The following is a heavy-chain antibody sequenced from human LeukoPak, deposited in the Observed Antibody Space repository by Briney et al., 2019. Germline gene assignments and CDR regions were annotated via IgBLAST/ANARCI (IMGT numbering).Heavy chain of an antibody. Sequence: GGSLRLSCAASGFTFSSYAMSWVRQAPGKGLEWVSAISGSGGSTYYADSVKGRSTISRDNFKNTLYLQMNSLRAEDTAVYYCAKLIAVAGIDYWAQGTLVTVSS. V-gene: IGHV3-23*01. D-gene: IGHD6-19*01. J-gene: IGHJ4*02. CDR1: GFTFSSYA. CDR2: ISGSGGST. CDR3: AKLIAVAGIDY.